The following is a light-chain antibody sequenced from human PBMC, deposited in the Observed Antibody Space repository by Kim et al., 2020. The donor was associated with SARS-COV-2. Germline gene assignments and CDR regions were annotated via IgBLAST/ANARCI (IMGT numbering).Light chain of an antibody. CDR1: QSVNSNH. V-gene: IGKV3-20*01. CDR3: QQYGSSPLT. J-gene: IGKJ4*01. CDR2: GAS. Sequence: SPGERATLSCRASQSVNSNHLAWFQQIPGQAPRLLIYGASSRATDSPSRFSGRGSGTDFTLTISRLEPEDFAVYYCQQYGSSPLTFGGGTKVDIK.